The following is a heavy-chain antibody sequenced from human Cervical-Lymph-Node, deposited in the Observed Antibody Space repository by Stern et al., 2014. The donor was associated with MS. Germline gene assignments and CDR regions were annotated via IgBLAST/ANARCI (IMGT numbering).Heavy chain of an antibody. CDR2: IYYSGST. CDR3: ARLGSSVVDY. V-gene: IGHV4-59*01. CDR1: GGSISSYY. J-gene: IGHJ4*02. D-gene: IGHD6-19*01. Sequence: VQLQESGPGLVKPSETLSLTCTVSGGSISSYYWSWIRQPPGKGLEWIGYIYYSGSTNYNPSLKSRVTISVDTSKNQFSLKLSSVTAADTAVYYCARLGSSVVDYWGQGTLVTVSS.